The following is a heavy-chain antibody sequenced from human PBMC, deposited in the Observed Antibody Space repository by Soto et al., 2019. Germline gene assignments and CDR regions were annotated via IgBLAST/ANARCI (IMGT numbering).Heavy chain of an antibody. D-gene: IGHD6-13*01. CDR2: IIPIFGTA. J-gene: IGHJ6*02. CDR3: AREGADSSSWSIYYYYCGMDV. Sequence: QVQLVQSGAEVKKPGSSVKVSCKASGGTFSSYAISWVRQAPGQGLEWMGGIIPIFGTANYAQKFQGRVTITADKATSTAYMELSSLRSEDTAVYYCAREGADSSSWSIYYYYCGMDVWGQGTTVTVSS. V-gene: IGHV1-69*06. CDR1: GGTFSSYA.